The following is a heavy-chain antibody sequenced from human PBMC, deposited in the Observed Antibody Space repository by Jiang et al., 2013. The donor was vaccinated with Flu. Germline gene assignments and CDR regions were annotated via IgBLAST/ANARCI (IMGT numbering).Heavy chain of an antibody. Sequence: LLKPSETLSLSCTVSGGSFSSHYWSWIRQPPGKGLEWIGYISFSGSTNYNSSLKSRVTISLDTAKNQFSLNLSSVTPADTAVYYCARGLFFAGEGDDFFDHWGQGTRVTVSS. D-gene: IGHD3-16*01. CDR3: ARGLFFAGEGDDFFDH. CDR2: ISFSGST. V-gene: IGHV4-59*11. J-gene: IGHJ4*02. CDR1: GGSFSSHY.